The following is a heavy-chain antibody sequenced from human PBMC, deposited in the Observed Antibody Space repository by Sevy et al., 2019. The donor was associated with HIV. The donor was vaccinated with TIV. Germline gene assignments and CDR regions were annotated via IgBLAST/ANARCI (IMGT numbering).Heavy chain of an antibody. V-gene: IGHV1-3*01. Sequence: ASVKVSCKASGYTFTSYAFHWVRQAPGQGLEWMGWIDAGNGNTKYSQKFQGRVTLTRETSASTAYMELNSLRSEDTAVYYCVRANSGDYPSRGYFDYWGQGTLVTVSS. CDR1: GYTFTSYA. CDR3: VRANSGDYPSRGYFDY. CDR2: IDAGNGNT. J-gene: IGHJ4*02. D-gene: IGHD1-26*01.